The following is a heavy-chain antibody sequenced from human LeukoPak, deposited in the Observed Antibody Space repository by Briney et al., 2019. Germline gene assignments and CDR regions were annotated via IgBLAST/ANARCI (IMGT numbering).Heavy chain of an antibody. CDR3: AREGDYYDSSGYLLSWYGMDV. J-gene: IGHJ6*02. V-gene: IGHV1-69*13. D-gene: IGHD3-22*01. CDR2: IIPIFGTA. CDR1: GYTFTSYY. Sequence: ASVKVSCKASGYTFTSYYMHWVRQAPGQGLEWMGGIIPIFGTANYAQKFQGRVTITADESTSTAYMELSSLRSEDTAVYYCAREGDYYDSSGYLLSWYGMDVWGQGTTVTVSS.